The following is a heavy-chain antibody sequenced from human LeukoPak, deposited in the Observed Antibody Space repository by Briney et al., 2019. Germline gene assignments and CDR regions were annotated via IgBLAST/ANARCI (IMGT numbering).Heavy chain of an antibody. CDR1: GFTFDDYA. CDR3: AKVSLHEYYFDY. CDR2: ISWNSGSI. J-gene: IGHJ4*02. V-gene: IGHV3-9*01. Sequence: PGGSLRLSCAASGFTFDDYAMHWVRQAPGKGLEWVSGISWNSGSIGYADSVKGRFTISRDNAKNSLYLQMNSLRAEDTALYYCAKVSLHEYYFDYWGQGTLVTVSS.